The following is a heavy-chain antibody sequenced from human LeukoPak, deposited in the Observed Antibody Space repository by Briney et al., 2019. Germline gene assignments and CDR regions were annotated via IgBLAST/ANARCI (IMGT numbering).Heavy chain of an antibody. V-gene: IGHV3-48*01. J-gene: IGHJ5*02. CDR3: ARDGVKGITIFGVSLQRGYNWFDP. CDR1: GFTFSSYS. D-gene: IGHD3-3*01. Sequence: GGSLRLSCAASGFTFSSYSMNWVRQAPGKGLEWVSYISSSGSTIYYADSVKGRFTISRDNAKNSLYLQMNSLRAEDTAVYYCARDGVKGITIFGVSLQRGYNWFDPWGQGTLVTVSS. CDR2: ISSSGSTI.